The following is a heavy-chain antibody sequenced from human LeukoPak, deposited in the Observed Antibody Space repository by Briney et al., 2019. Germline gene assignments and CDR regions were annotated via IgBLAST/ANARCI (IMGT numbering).Heavy chain of an antibody. CDR2: ISSSSSYI. CDR3: ARGRYYDFWSGYYTL. J-gene: IGHJ4*02. V-gene: IGHV3-21*01. D-gene: IGHD3-3*01. Sequence: GGSLRLSCAASGFTFSSYSMNWVRQAPGKGLEWVSSISSSSSYIYYADSVKGRFTISRDNAKNSLYLQMNSLRAEDTAVYYCARGRYYDFWSGYYTLWGQGTLVTVPS. CDR1: GFTFSSYS.